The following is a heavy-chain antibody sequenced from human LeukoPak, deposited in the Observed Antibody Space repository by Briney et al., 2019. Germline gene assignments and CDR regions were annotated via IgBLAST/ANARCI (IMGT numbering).Heavy chain of an antibody. D-gene: IGHD3-3*01. CDR2: ISSSSYI. J-gene: IGHJ4*02. CDR3: ARVSTVDDFWSGYFPFDY. V-gene: IGHV3-21*01. CDR1: GFTFSTYS. Sequence: GGSLRLSCAVSGFTFSTYSMNWVRQAPGKGLEWVSSISSSSYIYYADSVKGRFTISRDNAKNSLYLQMNSLRAEDTAVYYCARVSTVDDFWSGYFPFDYWGQGTLVTVSS.